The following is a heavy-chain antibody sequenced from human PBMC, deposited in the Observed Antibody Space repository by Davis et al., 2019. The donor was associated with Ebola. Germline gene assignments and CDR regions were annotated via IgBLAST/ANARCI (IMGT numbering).Heavy chain of an antibody. CDR1: GYSFTGYY. D-gene: IGHD5-12*01. CDR2: ISPNSGGT. V-gene: IGHV1-2*06. J-gene: IGHJ4*02. CDR3: ARDLAHSAYDPEGDY. Sequence: ASVKVSCKASGYSFTGYYMHWVRQAPGQGLEWVGRISPNSGGTNYAQKFQGRVTMTRDTSISTAYMELSRLKSDDTAVYYCARDLAHSAYDPEGDYWGQGTLVTVSS.